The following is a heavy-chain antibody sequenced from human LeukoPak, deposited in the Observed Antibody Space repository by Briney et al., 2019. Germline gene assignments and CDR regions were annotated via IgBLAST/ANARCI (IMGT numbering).Heavy chain of an antibody. CDR1: GYRFTSYW. V-gene: IGHV5-51*01. Sequence: GESLKISCTGSGYRFTSYWIGWVRQMPGKGLEWMGIIYPDDSDTRYNPSFQGQVTISADKSISTAYLQWSSLKASDTAMYYCARSQVGAFYYYYGMDVWGQGTTVTVSS. D-gene: IGHD1-26*01. CDR3: ARSQVGAFYYYYGMDV. CDR2: IYPDDSDT. J-gene: IGHJ6*02.